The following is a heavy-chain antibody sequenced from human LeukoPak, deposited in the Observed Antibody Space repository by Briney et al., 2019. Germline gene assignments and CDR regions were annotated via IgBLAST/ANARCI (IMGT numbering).Heavy chain of an antibody. V-gene: IGHV4-30-4*01. CDR3: ARDSSGYLRGY. CDR1: GGSISSGDYY. D-gene: IGHD3-22*01. CDR2: IYYSGST. J-gene: IGHJ4*02. Sequence: SETLSLTCTVSGGSISSGDYYWSWIRQPPGKGLEWIGYIYYSGSTYYNPSLKSRVTISVDTSKNQFSLKLSSVTAADTAVYYCARDSSGYLRGYWGQGTLVTASS.